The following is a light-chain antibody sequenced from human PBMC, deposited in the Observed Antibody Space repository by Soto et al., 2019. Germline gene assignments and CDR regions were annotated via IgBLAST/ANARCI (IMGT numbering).Light chain of an antibody. Sequence: SYELTQPPSVSVAPGQTAKITCGGEIIGTKRVHWYQQKPGQAPVLVIFDDSDRPSGIPAGFSGSTSGNTATLTIGRVESGDEADYYCQVWESRSDKQVFGGGTKVTVL. V-gene: IGLV3-21*02. CDR2: DDS. J-gene: IGLJ3*02. CDR3: QVWESRSDKQV. CDR1: IIGTKR.